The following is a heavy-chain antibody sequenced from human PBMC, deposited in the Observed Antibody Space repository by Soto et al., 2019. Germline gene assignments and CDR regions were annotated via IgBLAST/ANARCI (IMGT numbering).Heavy chain of an antibody. D-gene: IGHD3-9*01. J-gene: IGHJ4*02. CDR1: GYSFTSYW. V-gene: IGHV5-51*01. CDR2: IYPGDSDT. Sequence: HGESLKISCKGSGYSFTSYWIGWVRQMPGKGLEWMGIIYPGDSDTRYSPSFQGQVTISADKSISTAYLQWSSLKASDTAMYYCARKYYDILTGYSPFDYWGQGTLVTVSS. CDR3: ARKYYDILTGYSPFDY.